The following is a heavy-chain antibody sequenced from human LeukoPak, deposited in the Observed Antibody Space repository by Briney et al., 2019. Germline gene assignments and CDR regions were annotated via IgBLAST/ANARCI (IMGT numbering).Heavy chain of an antibody. J-gene: IGHJ2*01. Sequence: GGSLRLSCAASGFTFDDYAMHWVRQAPGKGLEWVSGISWNSGSIGYADSVKGRFTISRDNAKNSLYLQMNSLRAEDTAVYYCAKDEQPGGGRGRGTLVTVSS. CDR3: AKDEQPGGG. CDR1: GFTFDDYA. CDR2: ISWNSGSI. V-gene: IGHV3-9*01. D-gene: IGHD1/OR15-1a*01.